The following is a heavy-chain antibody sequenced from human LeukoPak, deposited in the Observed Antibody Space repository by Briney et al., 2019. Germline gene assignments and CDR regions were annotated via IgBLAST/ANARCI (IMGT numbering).Heavy chain of an antibody. J-gene: IGHJ4*02. CDR1: GFTFTNYA. V-gene: IGHV3-30*04. CDR2: ISYDGRKK. CDR3: ARDDYGDYGLLDY. D-gene: IGHD4-17*01. Sequence: LAGGSLRLSCTASGFTFTNYAIHWVRQAPGKGLEWVAVISYDGRKKHYTESVLGRFTISRDNSKNTLYLQMNGLTLEDSAVYYCARDDYGDYGLLDYWGQGTLVTVSS.